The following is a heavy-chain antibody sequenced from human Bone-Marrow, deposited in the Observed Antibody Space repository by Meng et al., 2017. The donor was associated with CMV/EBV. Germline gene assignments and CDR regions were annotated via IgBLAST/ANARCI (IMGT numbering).Heavy chain of an antibody. CDR2: IYYSGST. CDR1: GGSISSYY. J-gene: IGHJ4*02. V-gene: IGHV4-59*01. D-gene: IGHD2-2*01. Sequence: SETLSLTCTVSGGSISSYYWSWIRQPPGKGLEWIGYIYYSGSTNYNPSLKSRVTISVDTSKNQFSLKLSSVTAADTAVYYCARGHLGYCSSTSCHDFDYWGQGTLVTVPS. CDR3: ARGHLGYCSSTSCHDFDY.